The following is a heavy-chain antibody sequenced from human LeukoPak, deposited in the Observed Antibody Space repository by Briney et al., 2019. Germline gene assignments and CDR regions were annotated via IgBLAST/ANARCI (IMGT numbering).Heavy chain of an antibody. CDR1: GFTFTNYW. Sequence: GGSLRLSCAASGFTFTNYWMHWVRQAPGKGLVWVSYINSDGSSTNYADSVKGRFTISRDNSKNTLYLQMNSLRAEDTAVYYCAKGSWLRLPTDYWGRGTLVTVSS. CDR2: INSDGSST. CDR3: AKGSWLRLPTDY. V-gene: IGHV3-74*01. D-gene: IGHD5-12*01. J-gene: IGHJ4*02.